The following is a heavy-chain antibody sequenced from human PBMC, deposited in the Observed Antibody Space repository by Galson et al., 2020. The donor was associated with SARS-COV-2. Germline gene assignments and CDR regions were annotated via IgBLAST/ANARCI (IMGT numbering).Heavy chain of an antibody. J-gene: IGHJ4*02. CDR1: GFTVTNTY. Sequence: GGSLRLSCAASGFTVTNTYMIWVRQAPGKGLEWVSVIYSGGSTYYADSVKGRFTISRDKSKNTLNLQMNGLTAEDTAVYDCARGVVGCGDYFDYWGQGTPVTVSS. D-gene: IGHD3-22*01. CDR3: ARGVVGCGDYFDY. CDR2: IYSGGST. V-gene: IGHV3-53*01.